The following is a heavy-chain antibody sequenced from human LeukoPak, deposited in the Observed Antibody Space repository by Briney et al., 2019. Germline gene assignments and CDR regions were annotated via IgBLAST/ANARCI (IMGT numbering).Heavy chain of an antibody. CDR2: IYHSGST. Sequence: SETLSLTCAGSGGSISSGGYSWSWIRQPPGKGLEWIGYIYHSGSTYYNPSLKSRVTISVDRSKNQFSLKPSSVTAADTAVYYCARGVYGSGSYMFDPWGQGTLVTVSS. CDR3: ARGVYGSGSYMFDP. D-gene: IGHD3-10*01. J-gene: IGHJ5*02. V-gene: IGHV4-30-2*01. CDR1: GGSISSGGYS.